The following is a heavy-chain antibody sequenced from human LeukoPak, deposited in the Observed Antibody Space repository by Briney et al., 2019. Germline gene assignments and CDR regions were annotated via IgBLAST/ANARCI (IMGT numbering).Heavy chain of an antibody. Sequence: SDTLPLTCSVSGDSLSNHYWSWIRLPPGKGLEWIGSIYYSGSTYYNPSLKSRVTISVDTSKNQFSLNLSSVTAADTAVYYCARDRWRSGSYWGQGTLVTVSS. V-gene: IGHV4-59*11. J-gene: IGHJ4*02. CDR1: GDSLSNHY. CDR2: IYYSGST. CDR3: ARDRWRSGSY. D-gene: IGHD1-26*01.